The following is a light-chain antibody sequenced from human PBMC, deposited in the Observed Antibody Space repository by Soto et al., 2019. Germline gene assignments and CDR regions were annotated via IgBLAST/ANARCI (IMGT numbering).Light chain of an antibody. CDR1: QSISSY. Sequence: DIQMTQSPSSLSASVGDRVTITCRASQSISSYLNWYQQKPGKAPKALIYAASTLQSGVPSRFSGSGSGRDFTLTINWLQPEDFATYYCQQSYSTPWTFGMGTRVDI. V-gene: IGKV1-39*01. J-gene: IGKJ1*01. CDR2: AAS. CDR3: QQSYSTPWT.